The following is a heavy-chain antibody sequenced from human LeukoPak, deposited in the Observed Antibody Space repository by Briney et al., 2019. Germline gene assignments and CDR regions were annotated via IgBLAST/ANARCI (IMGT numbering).Heavy chain of an antibody. D-gene: IGHD3-3*01. V-gene: IGHV4-34*01. Sequence: KPSETLSLTCAVYGGSFSGYYWSWIRQPPGKGLEWIGEINHSGSTNYNPSLKSRVTISVDTSKSQFSLKLSSVTAADTAVYYCARVYRGGFDYWGQGTLVTVSS. J-gene: IGHJ4*02. CDR3: ARVYRGGFDY. CDR1: GGSFSGYY. CDR2: INHSGST.